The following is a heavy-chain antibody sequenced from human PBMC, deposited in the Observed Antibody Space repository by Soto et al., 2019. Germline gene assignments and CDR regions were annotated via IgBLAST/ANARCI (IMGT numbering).Heavy chain of an antibody. CDR1: GYSISSSNW. CDR3: ARREIQGPIDY. CDR2: IYYSGTT. Sequence: QVQLQESGPGLVKPSDTLSLTCAVSGYSISSSNWWGWIRQPPGKGLEWIGYIYYSGTTYYNPSLKSRVNMSVDTAKNQFSLKLTSVTAVDTAVYYCARREIQGPIDYWGQGTLVTVSS. D-gene: IGHD1-26*01. V-gene: IGHV4-28*01. J-gene: IGHJ4*02.